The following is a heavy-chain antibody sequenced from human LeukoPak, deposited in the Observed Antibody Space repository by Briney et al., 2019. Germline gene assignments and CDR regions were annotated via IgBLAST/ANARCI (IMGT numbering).Heavy chain of an antibody. CDR1: GGSLSSYY. Sequence: PSETLSLTCTVSGGSLSSYYWSWIRQPPGKGLEWIWYIYYSVATNYNPSLKSRVTISVATSKNQFSLNLSSITAAATAVYYCARGVYIAAAQYGYWGQGTLVTVSS. CDR3: ARGVYIAAAQYGY. V-gene: IGHV4-59*01. CDR2: IYYSVAT. J-gene: IGHJ4*02. D-gene: IGHD6-13*01.